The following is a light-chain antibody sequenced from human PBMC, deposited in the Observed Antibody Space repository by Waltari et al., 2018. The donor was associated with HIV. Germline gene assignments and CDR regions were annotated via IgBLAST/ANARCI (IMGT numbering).Light chain of an antibody. J-gene: IGKJ3*01. V-gene: IGKV1-39*01. CDR3: QQSYSTPLT. Sequence: DIQMTQSPSSLSASVGDIVTITCRASQAKSNNFNWYNHKVGIAPELLIYAASNLQTGVPSRFSGSTSWTYFTLTISSLQPEAFATYFCQQSYSTPLTFGPGTKVDV. CDR1: QAKSNN. CDR2: AAS.